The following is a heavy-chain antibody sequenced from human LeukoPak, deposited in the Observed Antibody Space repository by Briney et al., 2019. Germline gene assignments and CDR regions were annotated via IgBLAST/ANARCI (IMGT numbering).Heavy chain of an antibody. V-gene: IGHV3-23*01. CDR3: AKGNAAMIVVVIDPPGY. Sequence: PGGSLRLSCAASGFTFSRFAMSWVRQSPGTGLEWVAAISYSGADTYYPDSVRGRFTISRDNSKNTLYLQMNSLRAEDTAVYYCAKGNAAMIVVVIDPPGYWGQGTLVTVSS. CDR2: ISYSGADT. J-gene: IGHJ4*02. CDR1: GFTFSRFA. D-gene: IGHD3-22*01.